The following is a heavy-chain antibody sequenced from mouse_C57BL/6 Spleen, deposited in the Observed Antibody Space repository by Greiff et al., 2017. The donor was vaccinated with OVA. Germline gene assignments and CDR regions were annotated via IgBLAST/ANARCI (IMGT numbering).Heavy chain of an antibody. CDR1: GYTFTSYW. CDR2: IHPNSGST. V-gene: IGHV1-64*01. D-gene: IGHD2-5*01. CDR3: ARRDYSNYDYFDY. J-gene: IGHJ2*01. Sequence: QVQLKQPGAELVKPGASVKLSCKASGYTFTSYWMHWVKQRPGQGLEWIGMIHPNSGSTNYNEKFKSKATLTVDKSSSTAYMQLSSLTSEDSAVYYCARRDYSNYDYFDYWGQGTTLTVSS.